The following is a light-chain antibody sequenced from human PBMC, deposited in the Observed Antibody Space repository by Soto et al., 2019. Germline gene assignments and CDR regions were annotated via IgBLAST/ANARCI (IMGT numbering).Light chain of an antibody. CDR3: QQSYSTPRT. CDR2: AAS. Sequence: EIQMTQSPSSLSASVGDRVTITCRASQSISSYLNWYQQKPGKAPKLLIYAASSLQSGVPSRFSGSGSGTDFTLTISSLQPEDFATYYCQQSYSTPRTSGQGTKVDIK. CDR1: QSISSY. V-gene: IGKV1-39*01. J-gene: IGKJ1*01.